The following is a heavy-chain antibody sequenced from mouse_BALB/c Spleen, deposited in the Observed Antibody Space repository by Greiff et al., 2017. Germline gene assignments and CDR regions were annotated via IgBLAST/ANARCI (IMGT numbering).Heavy chain of an antibody. D-gene: IGHD2-12*01. CDR3: ARGERRDY. V-gene: IGHV1S22*01. CDR2: IYPGSGST. J-gene: IGHJ2*01. CDR1: GYTFTSYW. Sequence: LQQPGSELVRPGASVKLSCKASGYTFTSYWMHWVKQRPGQGLEWIGNIYPGSGSTNYDEKFKGKATLTADKSSSTAYMQLSSLTSEDSAVYYCARGERRDYWGQGTTLTVSS.